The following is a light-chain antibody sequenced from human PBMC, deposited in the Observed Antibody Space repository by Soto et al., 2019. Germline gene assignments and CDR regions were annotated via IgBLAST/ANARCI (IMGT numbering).Light chain of an antibody. CDR2: LNSDGSH. Sequence: QSVLTQSPSASASLGASVKLTCTLSSGHSNYAIAWHQQQSEKGPRYLMKLNSDGSHSKGDGIPDRFSGSSSGAERYLTISSLQSEDEADYYCQTWGSGIVVFGGGNQLTVL. CDR3: QTWGSGIVV. J-gene: IGLJ2*01. CDR1: SGHSNYA. V-gene: IGLV4-69*01.